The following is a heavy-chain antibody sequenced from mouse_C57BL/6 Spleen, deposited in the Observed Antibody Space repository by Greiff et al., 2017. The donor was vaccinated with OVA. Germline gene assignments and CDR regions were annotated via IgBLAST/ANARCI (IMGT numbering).Heavy chain of an antibody. CDR3: ARGDYYGSSYDY. J-gene: IGHJ2*01. V-gene: IGHV1-80*01. CDR2: IYPGDGDT. CDR1: GYAFSSYW. D-gene: IGHD1-1*01. Sequence: QVQLHQSGAELVKPGASVKISCKASGYAFSSYWMNWVKQRPGKGLEWIGQIYPGDGDTNYNGKFKGKATLTADKSSSTAYMQLSSLTSEDSAVYFCARGDYYGSSYDYWGQGTTLTVSS.